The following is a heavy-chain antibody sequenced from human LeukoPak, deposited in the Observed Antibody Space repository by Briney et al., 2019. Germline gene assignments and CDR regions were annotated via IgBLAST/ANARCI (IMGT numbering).Heavy chain of an antibody. V-gene: IGHV3-23*01. CDR1: GFTFSNYA. J-gene: IGHJ4*02. CDR2: ITGSGGNT. Sequence: PGGSLRLSCAASGFTFSNYAMSWVRQAPGKGLEWVSAITGSGGNTYYADSVKGRFTISRDNSKNTAFLQMNSLRHEDTAIYYCVIWGDYDVLTGYYVSDYWGQGTLVTVSS. D-gene: IGHD3-9*01. CDR3: VIWGDYDVLTGYYVSDY.